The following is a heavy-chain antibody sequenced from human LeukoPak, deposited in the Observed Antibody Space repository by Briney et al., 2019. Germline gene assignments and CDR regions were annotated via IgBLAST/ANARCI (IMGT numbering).Heavy chain of an antibody. V-gene: IGHV1-46*01. D-gene: IGHD5-18*01. CDR1: GYTFTNNY. J-gene: IGHJ4*02. CDR2: IHPSGSST. Sequence: ASVKISCKASGYTFTNNYMHWVRQAPGQGLEWMGVIHPSGSSTNYAQKFQGRVTMTKDTSASTVYIELSSLRAEDMAVYYCARMDMDTAMVTNYLDHWGQGTLVTVSS. CDR3: ARMDMDTAMVTNYLDH.